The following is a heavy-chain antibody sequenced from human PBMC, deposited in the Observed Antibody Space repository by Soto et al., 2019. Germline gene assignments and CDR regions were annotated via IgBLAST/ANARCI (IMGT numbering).Heavy chain of an antibody. CDR2: IYHSGST. CDR3: AREGDYSNHRGRRWLDP. V-gene: IGHV4-38-2*02. Sequence: KTSETLSLTCAVSGYSISSGYYWGWIRQPPGKGLEWIGSIYHSGSTYYNPSLKSRVTISVDTSKNQFSLKLSSVTAADTAVYYCAREGDYSNHRGRRWLDPWGQGTMVTVFS. D-gene: IGHD4-4*01. CDR1: GYSISSGYY. J-gene: IGHJ5*02.